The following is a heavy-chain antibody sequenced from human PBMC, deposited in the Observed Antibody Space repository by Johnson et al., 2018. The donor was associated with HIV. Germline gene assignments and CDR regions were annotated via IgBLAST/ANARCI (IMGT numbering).Heavy chain of an antibody. Sequence: EMQLVESGGGLVHLGGSLRLSCAASGFTFSSYAMHWVRQAPGKGLVWVSRINSDGSSTSYADSVTGRFTISRDNAKNPLYLQMNSLRAEDTAVYYCARYSSGWKGLDAFDIWGQGTMLTVSS. CDR2: INSDGSST. CDR3: ARYSSGWKGLDAFDI. CDR1: GFTFSSYA. V-gene: IGHV3-74*02. J-gene: IGHJ3*02. D-gene: IGHD6-19*01.